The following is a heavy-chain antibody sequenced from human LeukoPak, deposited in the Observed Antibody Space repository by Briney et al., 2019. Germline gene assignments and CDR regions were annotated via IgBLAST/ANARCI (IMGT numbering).Heavy chain of an antibody. D-gene: IGHD6-13*01. J-gene: IGHJ6*03. V-gene: IGHV3-23*01. CDR3: AKGDDSSWHYYFLMDV. CDR2: ISGSGGHT. CDR1: GFTFSIYG. Sequence: GGSLRLSCAASGFTFSIYGMTWVRQAPGKGLEWVSGISGSGGHTYYAVSVQGRFTISRHNSYNMLYLEMNSLRDEDTGVYYCAKGDDSSWHYYFLMDVWGKGTPVTISS.